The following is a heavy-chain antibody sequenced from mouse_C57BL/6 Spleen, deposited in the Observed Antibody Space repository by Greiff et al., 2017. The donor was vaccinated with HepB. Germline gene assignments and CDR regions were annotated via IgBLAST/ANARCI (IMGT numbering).Heavy chain of an antibody. CDR3: ARPHSNYPAWFAY. CDR1: GYTFTSYW. V-gene: IGHV1-53*01. D-gene: IGHD2-5*01. J-gene: IGHJ3*01. Sequence: VQLQQPGTELVKPGASVKLSCKASGYTFTSYWMHWVKQRPGQGLEWIGNINPSNGGTNYNEKFKSKATLTVDKSSSTAYMQLSSLTSEDSAVYYCARPHSNYPAWFAYWGQGTLVTVSA. CDR2: INPSNGGT.